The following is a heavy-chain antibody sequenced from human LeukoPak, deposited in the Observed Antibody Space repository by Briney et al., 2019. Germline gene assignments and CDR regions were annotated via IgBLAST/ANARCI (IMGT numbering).Heavy chain of an antibody. CDR2: IYHSGST. J-gene: IGHJ4*02. CDR1: GFTFSSYW. CDR3: ARQGDSGWYYFDY. Sequence: PGGSLRLSCAASGFTFSSYWMSWVRQPPGKGLEWIGEIYHSGSTNYNPSLKSRVTISVDKSKNQFSLKLTSVTAADTAAYYCARQGDSGWYYFDYWGQGTLVTVSS. V-gene: IGHV4-4*02. D-gene: IGHD6-19*01.